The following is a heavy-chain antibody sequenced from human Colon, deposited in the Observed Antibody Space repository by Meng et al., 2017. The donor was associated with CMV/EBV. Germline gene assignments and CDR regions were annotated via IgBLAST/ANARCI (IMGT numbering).Heavy chain of an antibody. V-gene: IGHV4-59*12. CDR1: GDSISGYF. D-gene: IGHD3-22*01. J-gene: IGHJ5*02. Sequence: SETLSLTCTVSGDSISGYFWGWIRQPPGKGLEWIGYVYYSGTTNYNPSLKSRLTISLDTSKNQFSLKLNSVTAADTAVYYCARGGRRRNSDGRGYSLIWFDPWGLGTQVTVS. CDR2: VYYSGTT. CDR3: ARGGRRRNSDGRGYSLIWFDP.